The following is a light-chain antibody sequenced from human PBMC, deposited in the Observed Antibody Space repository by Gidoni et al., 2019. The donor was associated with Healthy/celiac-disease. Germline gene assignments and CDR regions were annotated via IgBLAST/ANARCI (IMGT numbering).Light chain of an antibody. V-gene: IGKV3-15*01. CDR2: GAS. Sequence: EIVMTQSPATLSVSPGERATLSCRASQRVSSNLAWYQQKPGQDPRILIYGASTMATGLTPRFRGSGSGIEFTLTISSLQSEDFAVYDCQQYNNWPPWTFGQGTKVEIK. CDR3: QQYNNWPPWT. J-gene: IGKJ1*01. CDR1: QRVSSN.